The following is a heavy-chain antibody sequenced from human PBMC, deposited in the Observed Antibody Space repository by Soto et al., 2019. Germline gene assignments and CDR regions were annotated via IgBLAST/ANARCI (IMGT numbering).Heavy chain of an antibody. CDR1: GYTFTSYA. J-gene: IGHJ5*02. CDR3: ARGALVGARTYNWFDP. V-gene: IGHV1-3*01. CDR2: INAGNGNT. Sequence: GASVKVSCKASGYTFTSYAIHWVRQAPGQRLEWMGWINAGNGNTKYSQKFQGRVTITRDTSASTAYMELSSLRSEDTAVYYCARGALVGARTYNWFDPWGQGPMVTV. D-gene: IGHD1-26*01.